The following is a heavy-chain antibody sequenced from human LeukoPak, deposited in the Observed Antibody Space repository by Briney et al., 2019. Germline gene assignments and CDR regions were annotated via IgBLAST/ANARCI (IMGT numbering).Heavy chain of an antibody. J-gene: IGHJ4*02. V-gene: IGHV3-23*01. CDR3: AKDRGVYCSGGSCYPTYYFDY. Sequence: GGSLRLSCAASEFTFSSYAMSWVRQAPGKGLEWVSAISGSGGSTYYADSVKGRFTISRDNSKNTLYLQMNSLRAEDTAVYYCAKDRGVYCSGGSCYPTYYFDYWGQGTLVTVSS. CDR1: EFTFSSYA. CDR2: ISGSGGST. D-gene: IGHD2-15*01.